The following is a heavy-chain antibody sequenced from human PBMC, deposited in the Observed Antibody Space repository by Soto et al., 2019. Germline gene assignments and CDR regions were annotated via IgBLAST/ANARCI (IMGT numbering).Heavy chain of an antibody. J-gene: IGHJ4*02. V-gene: IGHV1-69*04. CDR1: GGTFSSYT. CDR2: IIPILGIA. CDR3: AREPCGDFPSRIDY. D-gene: IGHD4-17*01. Sequence: SVKVSCKASGGTFSSYTISWVRQAPGQGLEWMGRIIPILGIANYAQKFQGRVTITADKSTSTAYMELSSLRSEDTAVYYCAREPCGDFPSRIDYWGQGTLVTVSS.